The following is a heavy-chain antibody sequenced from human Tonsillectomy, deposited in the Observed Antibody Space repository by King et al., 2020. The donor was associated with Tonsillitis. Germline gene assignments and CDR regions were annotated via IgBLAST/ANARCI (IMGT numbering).Heavy chain of an antibody. Sequence: VQLVESGGGLVKPGGSLRLSCAASGFTFSSYSMNWVRQAPGKGLEWVSSISSSSTYIYYADSVKGRFTISRDNPENSLYLQMNSLRAEDTAVYYCARSLSGWFFDYWGQGTLVTVSS. V-gene: IGHV3-21*01. CDR2: ISSSSTYI. J-gene: IGHJ4*02. CDR1: GFTFSSYS. D-gene: IGHD6-19*01. CDR3: ARSLSGWFFDY.